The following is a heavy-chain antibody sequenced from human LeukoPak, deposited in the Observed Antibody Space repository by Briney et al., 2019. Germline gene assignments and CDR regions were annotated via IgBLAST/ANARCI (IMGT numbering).Heavy chain of an antibody. CDR3: ARHRYGYYLDY. CDR1: GGSISSSIYY. V-gene: IGHV4-39*01. J-gene: IGHJ4*02. D-gene: IGHD1-14*01. CDR2: IYYSGST. Sequence: SETLSLTCTVSGGSISSSIYYWGWIRQPPGKGLEWIGSIYYSGSTYYNPSLKSRVTISVDTSKNQFSLKLSSVTAADTAVYYCARHRYGYYLDYWGQGTMVTVSS.